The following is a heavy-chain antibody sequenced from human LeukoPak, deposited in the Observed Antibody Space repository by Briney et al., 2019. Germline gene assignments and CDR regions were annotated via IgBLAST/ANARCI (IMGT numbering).Heavy chain of an antibody. D-gene: IGHD2-15*01. V-gene: IGHV3-7*01. J-gene: IGHJ4*02. CDR2: IKQDGSEK. Sequence: GGSLRLSCAASGFTFSSYWMSWVRQAPGKGLEWVANIKQDGSEKYYVDSMKGRFTISRDNTKNSRYMQMNMPRAEDKAVYYCARAFLGGSCFSYGGEGRLVTVSS. CDR1: GFTFSSYW. CDR3: ARAFLGGSCFSY.